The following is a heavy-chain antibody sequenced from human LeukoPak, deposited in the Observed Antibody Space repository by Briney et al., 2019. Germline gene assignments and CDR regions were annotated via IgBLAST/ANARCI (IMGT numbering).Heavy chain of an antibody. CDR2: ISAYNGDT. D-gene: IGHD2-15*01. J-gene: IGHJ6*02. CDR3: ARVLLYCSGGNCYSTNDMDA. CDR1: GYTFTSYG. Sequence: ASVKVSCKASGYTFTSYGISWVRQAPGQGLEWMGWISAYNGDTNYALKLQGRVTMTTDTSTSTAYMELRSLRSDDTAVYYCARVLLYCSGGNCYSTNDMDAWGQGTTVTVSS. V-gene: IGHV1-18*01.